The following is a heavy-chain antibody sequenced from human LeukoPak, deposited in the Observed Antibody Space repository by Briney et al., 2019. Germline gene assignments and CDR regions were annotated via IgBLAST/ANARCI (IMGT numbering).Heavy chain of an antibody. V-gene: IGHV3-30*03. Sequence: GGSLRLSCAASGFTFSSYGMHWVRQAPGKGLEWVAVISYHGSNENYADSVKGRFTISRDNSKNTLYLQMNSLRAEDTAVYYCAREARFGENYYYYYYMDVWGKGTTVTVTS. J-gene: IGHJ6*03. CDR1: GFTFSSYG. CDR2: ISYHGSNE. D-gene: IGHD3-10*01. CDR3: AREARFGENYYYYYYMDV.